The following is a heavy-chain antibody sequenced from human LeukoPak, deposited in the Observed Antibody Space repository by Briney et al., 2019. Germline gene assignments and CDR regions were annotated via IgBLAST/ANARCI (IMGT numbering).Heavy chain of an antibody. J-gene: IGHJ4*02. Sequence: SETLSLTCTVSGGSINNYYWSWIRQPPGKGLEWIAYIYETGHTGYNPSLKTRVTISLDTSKDQFSLKLNSVTAADTAVYYCARHFLRGGFDSWGQGTLVAVSS. CDR1: GGSINNYY. V-gene: IGHV4-59*08. CDR2: IYETGHT. D-gene: IGHD5-12*01. CDR3: ARHFLRGGFDS.